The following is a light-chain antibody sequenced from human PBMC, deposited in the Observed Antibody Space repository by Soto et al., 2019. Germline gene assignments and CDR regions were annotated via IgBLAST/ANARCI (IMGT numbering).Light chain of an antibody. J-gene: IGKJ5*01. CDR2: AAS. CDR1: QTISNY. CDR3: QQSYSPPPIP. Sequence: DIQMTQYPSSLSASVGDRVTITCRASQTISNYLNWYQKKPGKAPKLLIYAASSLQRGVPSRFSGSGSGTDFTLTIGSLQPEDFATYYCQQSYSPPPIPFGQGTRLEIK. V-gene: IGKV1-39*01.